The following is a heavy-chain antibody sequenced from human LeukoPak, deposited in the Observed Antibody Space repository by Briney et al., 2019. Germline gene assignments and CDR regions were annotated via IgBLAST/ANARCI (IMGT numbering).Heavy chain of an antibody. J-gene: IGHJ3*02. CDR2: INSDGSST. CDR1: GFTFSSYW. V-gene: IGHV3-74*01. Sequence: CXXSGFTFSSYWMHWVRQAPGKGLVWVSRINSDGSSTSYADSVKGRFTISRDNAKNTLYVQMNSLRAEDTAVYYXXXXXXXXXXSXXXXDAFDIWGQGTMVTVSS. CDR3: XXXXXXXXXSXXXXDAFDI.